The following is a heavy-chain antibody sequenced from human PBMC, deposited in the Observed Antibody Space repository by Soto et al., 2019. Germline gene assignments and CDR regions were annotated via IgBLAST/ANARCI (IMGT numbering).Heavy chain of an antibody. Sequence: PSETLSLTCTVSGGSISSYYLSWIRQPPVKGLEWIGYIYYSGSTNYNPSLKSRVTISVDTSKNQFSLKLSSVTAADTAVYYCAGQYSFGSYGMDVWGQGTTVTVSS. J-gene: IGHJ6*02. CDR3: AGQYSFGSYGMDV. V-gene: IGHV4-59*08. CDR2: IYYSGST. CDR1: GGSISSYY. D-gene: IGHD5-18*01.